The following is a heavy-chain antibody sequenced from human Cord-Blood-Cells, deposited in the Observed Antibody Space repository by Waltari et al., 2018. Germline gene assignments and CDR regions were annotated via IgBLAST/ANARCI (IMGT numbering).Heavy chain of an antibody. CDR1: GGSFSGYY. Sequence: TCAVYGGSFSGYYWSWIRQPPGKGLEWIGEINHSGSTNYNPSLKSRVTISVDTSKNQFSLKLSSVTAADTAVYYCARHFGATIPFDYWGQGTLVTVSS. CDR2: INHSGST. D-gene: IGHD5-12*01. CDR3: ARHFGATIPFDY. J-gene: IGHJ4*02. V-gene: IGHV4-34*01.